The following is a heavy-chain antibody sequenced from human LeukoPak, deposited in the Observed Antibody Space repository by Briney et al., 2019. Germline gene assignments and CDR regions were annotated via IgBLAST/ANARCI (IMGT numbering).Heavy chain of an antibody. Sequence: SETLPLTCAVSGYSISSGYYWGWIRQPPGKGLEWIGSIYHSGSTHYNPSLESRVTISVDTSKNQSSLKLSSVTAADTAVYYCARNGTSSYFDYWGQGTLVTVSS. V-gene: IGHV4-38-2*01. CDR1: GYSISSGYY. J-gene: IGHJ4*02. CDR2: IYHSGST. CDR3: ARNGTSSYFDY. D-gene: IGHD2-2*01.